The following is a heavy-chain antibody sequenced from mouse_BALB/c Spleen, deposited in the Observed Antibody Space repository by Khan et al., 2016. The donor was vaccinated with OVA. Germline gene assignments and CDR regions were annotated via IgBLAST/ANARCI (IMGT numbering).Heavy chain of an antibody. J-gene: IGHJ2*01. D-gene: IGHD3-2*02. V-gene: IGHV1S132*01. CDR3: AREEALYYFDY. CDR1: GYIFTSYW. CDR2: IYPGTNNT. Sequence: QVQLQQSGAELVRPGASVKLSCKTSGYIFTSYWIHWVKQRSGKGLEWIARIYPGTNNTYYNENLKDRSTLTADKSSSTPYMQLNRLKSEDSAVYFCAREEALYYFDYWGQGTTLTVSS.